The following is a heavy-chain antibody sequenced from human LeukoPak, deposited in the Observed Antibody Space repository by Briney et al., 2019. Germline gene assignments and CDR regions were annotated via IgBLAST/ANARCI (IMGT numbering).Heavy chain of an antibody. Sequence: SETLSLTCSVYVGPISGSSFYWGWIRQPPGKGLEWIGSIYYSGSTDYNPSLKSRVTISVDTSKNQFSLKLSSLTAADTAVYYCARRLVGAVTDWGQGTLVTVSS. CDR2: IYYSGST. CDR1: VGPISGSSFY. V-gene: IGHV4-39*01. CDR3: ARRLVGAVTD. D-gene: IGHD1-26*01. J-gene: IGHJ4*02.